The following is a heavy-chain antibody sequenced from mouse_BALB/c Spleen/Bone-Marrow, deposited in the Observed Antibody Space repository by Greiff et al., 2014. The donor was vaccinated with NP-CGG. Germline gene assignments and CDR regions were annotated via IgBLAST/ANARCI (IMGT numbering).Heavy chain of an antibody. CDR1: GDSITRGY. CDR2: ITYSANT. D-gene: IGHD4-1*01. V-gene: IGHV3-8*02. CDR3: ATGYYFDY. Sequence: VQLQQSGPSLVKPSQTLSLTCSVTGDSITRGYWNWIRKFPGNKLEYMGYITYSANTYYNPSLKSRLSITRDTSKNQYYLQLNSVTTEDTATYYCATGYYFDYWGQGTILTVSS. J-gene: IGHJ2*01.